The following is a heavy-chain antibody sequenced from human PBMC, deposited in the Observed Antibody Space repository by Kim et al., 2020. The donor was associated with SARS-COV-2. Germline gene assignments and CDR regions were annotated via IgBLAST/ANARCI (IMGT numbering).Heavy chain of an antibody. CDR3: ARARGASGAQNWFDP. V-gene: IGHV5-51*01. J-gene: IGHJ5*02. CDR2: IYPSDSDT. D-gene: IGHD6-19*01. Sequence: GESLKISCKSSGGTFSNYWIAWVRQMPGDGLELMGVIYPSDSDTRYSPSFQGQVNISVDKSITTAYLQWSSLRASDTAIYYCARARGASGAQNWFDPWGQGTLVTVS. CDR1: GGTFSNYW.